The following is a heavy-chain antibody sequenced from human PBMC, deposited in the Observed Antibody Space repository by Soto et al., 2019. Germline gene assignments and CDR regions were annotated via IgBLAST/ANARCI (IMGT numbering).Heavy chain of an antibody. Sequence: GASVKVSCKASGYTLTSYAMHWVRQAPGQRLEWMGWINAGNGNTKYSQKFQGRVTITRDTSASTAYMELSSLRSEDTAVYYCARAGIDRYGMDVWGQGTTVTVSS. V-gene: IGHV1-3*01. CDR2: INAGNGNT. D-gene: IGHD2-15*01. CDR3: ARAGIDRYGMDV. CDR1: GYTLTSYA. J-gene: IGHJ6*02.